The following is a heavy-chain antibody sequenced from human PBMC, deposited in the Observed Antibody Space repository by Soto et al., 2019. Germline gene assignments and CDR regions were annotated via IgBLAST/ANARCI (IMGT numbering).Heavy chain of an antibody. CDR2: ISPYNGHT. D-gene: IGHD3-22*01. V-gene: IGHV1-18*01. CDR3: ATQSSDKSGFDY. J-gene: IGHJ4*02. Sequence: QVQLVQSAGEVKKPGASVKVSCKASGYSFTSYGISWVRRAPGQGLEWMGWISPYNGHTQFVERFQGRVTMTTDTSTKTAYMELRNLRSDDTAHYYCATQSSDKSGFDYWGQGTLVTVSS. CDR1: GYSFTSYG.